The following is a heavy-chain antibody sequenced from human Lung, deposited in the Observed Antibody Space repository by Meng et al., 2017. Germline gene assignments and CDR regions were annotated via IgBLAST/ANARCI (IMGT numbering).Heavy chain of an antibody. Sequence: VPGPGTVSPPGTLSLPCLVSGGSISSSNCWSWVRQPPGKGLEWIGEIYHSGSTNYNPSLKSRVTISVDKSKNQFSLKLSSVTAADTAVYYCARRGLWLDPQNFDYWGQGTLVTVSS. J-gene: IGHJ4*02. CDR1: GGSISSSNC. V-gene: IGHV4-4*03. D-gene: IGHD6-19*01. CDR2: IYHSGST. CDR3: ARRGLWLDPQNFDY.